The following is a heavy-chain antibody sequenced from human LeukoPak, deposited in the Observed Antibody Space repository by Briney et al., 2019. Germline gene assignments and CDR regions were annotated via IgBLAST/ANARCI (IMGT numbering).Heavy chain of an antibody. CDR3: AKGGGCSGGSCYGLGVHLQTLFDY. J-gene: IGHJ4*02. CDR2: IKQDGSEK. V-gene: IGHV3-7*03. Sequence: GGSLRLSCAASGFTFSSYWMSWVRQAPGKGLEWVANIKQDGSEKYYVDSVKGRFTISRDNAKNSLYLQMNSLRAEDTALYYCAKGGGCSGGSCYGLGVHLQTLFDYWGQGTLVTVSS. D-gene: IGHD2-15*01. CDR1: GFTFSSYW.